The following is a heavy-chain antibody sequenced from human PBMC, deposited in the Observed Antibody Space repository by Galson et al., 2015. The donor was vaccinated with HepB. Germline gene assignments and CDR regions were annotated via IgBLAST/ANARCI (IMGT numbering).Heavy chain of an antibody. Sequence: SLRLSCAASGFIFSDFGMHWVRQAPGKGLEWVAVISYDGNTKHYADSVKGRFTVFRDNSKNMLFLEMSSLGAEDTALYYCSKDRALTGSYYFHYGMDVWGQGTTVAVSS. CDR3: SKDRALTGSYYFHYGMDV. CDR2: ISYDGNTK. V-gene: IGHV3-30*18. J-gene: IGHJ6*02. D-gene: IGHD7-27*01. CDR1: GFIFSDFG.